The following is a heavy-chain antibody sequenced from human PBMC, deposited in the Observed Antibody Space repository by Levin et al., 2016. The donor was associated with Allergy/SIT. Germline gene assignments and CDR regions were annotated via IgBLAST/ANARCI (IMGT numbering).Heavy chain of an antibody. Sequence: ETLSLTCAVYGGSFSGYYWSWIRQPPGKGLEWVSAISGSGGSTYYADSVKGRFTISRDNSKNTLYLQMNSLRAEDTAVYYCAKMPYYYGSGSYYNPPYYYYGMDVWGQGTTVTVSS. D-gene: IGHD3-10*01. V-gene: IGHV3-23*01. CDR3: AKMPYYYGSGSYYNPPYYYYGMDV. CDR1: GGSFSGYY. CDR2: ISGSGGST. J-gene: IGHJ6*02.